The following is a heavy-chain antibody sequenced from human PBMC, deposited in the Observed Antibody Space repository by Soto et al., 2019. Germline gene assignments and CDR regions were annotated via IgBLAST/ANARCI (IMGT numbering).Heavy chain of an antibody. D-gene: IGHD2-8*01. CDR1: GYTFTSYY. V-gene: IGHV1-46*01. CDR2: INPSGGST. Sequence: ASVKVSCKASGYTFTSYYMHWGRQAPGQGLEWMGIINPSGGSTSYAQKFQGRVTMTRDTSTSTVYMELSSLRSEDTAVYYCARDHTYCTNGVCYTSYYGMDVWGQGTTVTVSS. J-gene: IGHJ6*02. CDR3: ARDHTYCTNGVCYTSYYGMDV.